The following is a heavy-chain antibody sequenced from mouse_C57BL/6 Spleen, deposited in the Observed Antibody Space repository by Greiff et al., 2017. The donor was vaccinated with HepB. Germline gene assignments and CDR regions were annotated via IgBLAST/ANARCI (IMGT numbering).Heavy chain of an antibody. Sequence: EVQLQQSGAELVRPGSSVKMSCKTSGYTFTSYGINWVKQRPGQGLEWIGYIYIGNGYTEYNEKFKGKATLTSDTSSSTAYMQLSSLTSEDSAIYFCARYYYGSSYDLWYFDVWGTGTTVTVSS. CDR2: IYIGNGYT. CDR3: ARYYYGSSYDLWYFDV. CDR1: GYTFTSYG. D-gene: IGHD1-1*01. J-gene: IGHJ1*03. V-gene: IGHV1-58*01.